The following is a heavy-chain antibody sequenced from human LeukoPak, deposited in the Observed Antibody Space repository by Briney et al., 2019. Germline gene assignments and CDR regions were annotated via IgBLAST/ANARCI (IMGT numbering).Heavy chain of an antibody. CDR3: ARYTLRGDDYDILDEQDY. D-gene: IGHD3-9*01. J-gene: IGHJ4*02. CDR2: IIPIFGTA. Sequence: GASVKVSCKASGGTFSSYAISWVRQAPGQGLEWMGGIIPIFGTANYAQKFQGRVTITADESTSTAYMELSSLRSEDTAVYYCARYTLRGDDYDILDEQDYWGQGTLVTVSS. CDR1: GGTFSSYA. V-gene: IGHV1-69*13.